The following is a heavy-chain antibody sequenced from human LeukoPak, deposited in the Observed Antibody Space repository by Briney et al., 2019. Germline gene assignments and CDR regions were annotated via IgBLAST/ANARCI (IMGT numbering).Heavy chain of an antibody. J-gene: IGHJ4*02. CDR1: GFTFSSYS. CDR2: ISSSSYI. Sequence: GGSLRLSCAASGFTFSSYSMNWARQAPGKGLEWVSSISSSSYIYYADSVKGRFTISRDNAKNSLYLQMNSLRAEDTAVYYCAKTYGSGTFDYWGQGTLVTVSS. V-gene: IGHV3-21*01. CDR3: AKTYGSGTFDY. D-gene: IGHD3-10*01.